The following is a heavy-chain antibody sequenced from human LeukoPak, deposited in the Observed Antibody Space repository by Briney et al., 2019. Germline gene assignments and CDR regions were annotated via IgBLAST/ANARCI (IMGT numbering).Heavy chain of an antibody. V-gene: IGHV5-51*01. CDR1: GYSFTSYW. J-gene: IGHJ5*02. D-gene: IGHD3-10*01. Sequence: GESLKISCKGSGYSFTSYWIGWVRQMPGKGLEWMGIIYPGDSDTRYSPSFQGQVTISADKSISTAYLQWSSLKASDTAMYYCARGNGYYYGSGSYYNPSWFDPWGQGTLVTVSS. CDR3: ARGNGYYYGSGSYYNPSWFDP. CDR2: IYPGDSDT.